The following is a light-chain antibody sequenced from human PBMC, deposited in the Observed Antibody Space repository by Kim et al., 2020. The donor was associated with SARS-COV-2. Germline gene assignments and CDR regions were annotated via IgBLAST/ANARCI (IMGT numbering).Light chain of an antibody. CDR1: QSVSNY. J-gene: IGKJ2*01. V-gene: IGKV3-11*01. Sequence: EIVLTQSPATLSLSPVEIATLSCRASQSVSNYLAWYQQKPGQAPRLLIYDASNRATGIPARFSGSGSGTDFTLTISSLEPEDIADYYGKQSSNWPRTFGKGTKLEI. CDR3: KQSSNWPRT. CDR2: DAS.